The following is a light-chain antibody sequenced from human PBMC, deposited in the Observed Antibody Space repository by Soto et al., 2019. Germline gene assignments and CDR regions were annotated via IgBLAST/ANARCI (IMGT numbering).Light chain of an antibody. CDR1: SSNIGTNY. CDR2: SNN. CDR3: AAWDDSLRGPV. V-gene: IGLV1-47*02. Sequence: QSVLTQPPSASGTPGQRVTISCSGSSSNIGTNYVYWYQQLPGTAPKLLIYSNNQRPSGVPDRFSGSKSGPAASLAISGLGSEDEADYYCAAWDDSLRGPVFGGVTTLTVL. J-gene: IGLJ2*01.